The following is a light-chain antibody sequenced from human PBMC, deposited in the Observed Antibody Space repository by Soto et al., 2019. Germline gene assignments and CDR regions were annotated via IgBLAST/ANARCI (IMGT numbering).Light chain of an antibody. CDR2: GAS. V-gene: IGKV3-15*01. CDR1: QSVSSY. J-gene: IGKJ1*01. CDR3: QQYNNWPLA. Sequence: EVVMTQSPATLSVSPGERATLSCRASQSVSSYLAWYQQKPGQAPRLLIYGASTRATAIPARFSGSGSGTEFTLTISSLQSEDFAAYYCQQYNNWPLACGQGTKVDI.